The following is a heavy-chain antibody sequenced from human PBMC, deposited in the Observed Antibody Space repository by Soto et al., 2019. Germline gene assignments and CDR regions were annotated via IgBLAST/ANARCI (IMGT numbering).Heavy chain of an antibody. CDR3: ARDFWSGMSELYYFDY. J-gene: IGHJ4*02. D-gene: IGHD3-3*01. Sequence: ASVKVSCKASGYTFTSYYMHWVRQAPGQGLEWMGIINPSGGSTSYAQKFQGRVTMTRDTSTSTVYMELSSLRSEDTAVYYCARDFWSGMSELYYFDYWGQGTLVTVSS. CDR1: GYTFTSYY. CDR2: INPSGGST. V-gene: IGHV1-46*01.